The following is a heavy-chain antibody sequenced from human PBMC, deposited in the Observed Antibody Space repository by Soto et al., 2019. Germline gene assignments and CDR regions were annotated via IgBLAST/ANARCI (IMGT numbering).Heavy chain of an antibody. CDR1: GGSISSGGYY. CDR2: IYYSGST. J-gene: IGHJ6*03. V-gene: IGHV4-31*03. Sequence: SGTLSLTCTVSGGSISSGGYYWSWIRQHPGKGLEWIGYIYYSGSTYYNPSLKSRVTISVDTSKNQFSLKLSSVTAADTAVYYCARVTNDILTLPPYYYYMDVWGKGTTVTVSS. CDR3: ARVTNDILTLPPYYYYMDV. D-gene: IGHD3-9*01.